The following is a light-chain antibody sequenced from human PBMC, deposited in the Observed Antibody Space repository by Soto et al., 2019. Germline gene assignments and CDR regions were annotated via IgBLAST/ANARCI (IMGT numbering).Light chain of an antibody. Sequence: DIQMTQSPSSLSASVAYRVSITCGASQSISSYLNWYQQKPGKAPKLLIYAASSLQSGVPSRFSGSGSGTDFTLTISSLQPEDFATYYCQQSYSTSSWTFGQGTKVDIK. CDR3: QQSYSTSSWT. CDR1: QSISSY. CDR2: AAS. V-gene: IGKV1-39*01. J-gene: IGKJ1*01.